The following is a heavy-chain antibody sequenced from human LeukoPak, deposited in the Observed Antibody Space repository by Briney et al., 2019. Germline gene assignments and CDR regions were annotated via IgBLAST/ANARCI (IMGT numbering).Heavy chain of an antibody. CDR3: AKDIAAAGNGAFDI. CDR1: GFTFDDYA. V-gene: IGHV3-9*01. Sequence: GGSLRLSCAASGFTFDDYAMHWVRQAPGKGLEWVSGISWNSGSIGYADSVKGRFTISRDNAKNSLYLQMNSLRAEDTALYYCAKDIAAAGNGAFDIWGQGTMVTVSS. J-gene: IGHJ3*02. CDR2: ISWNSGSI. D-gene: IGHD6-13*01.